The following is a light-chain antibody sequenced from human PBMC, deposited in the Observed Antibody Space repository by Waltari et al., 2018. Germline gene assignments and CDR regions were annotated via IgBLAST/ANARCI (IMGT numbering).Light chain of an antibody. V-gene: IGKV3-20*01. CDR3: QQYGSSPLT. CDR2: GAS. J-gene: IGKJ4*01. Sequence: DIVLTQSPGTLPLSTGARATLACRASQSVSRSDIAWYQQKFGQSPRLLIYGASSRATVIPDRFSGSGSGTDFTLTISRLEHEDFEVYYCQQYGSSPLTFGGGTKVEIK. CDR1: QSVSRSD.